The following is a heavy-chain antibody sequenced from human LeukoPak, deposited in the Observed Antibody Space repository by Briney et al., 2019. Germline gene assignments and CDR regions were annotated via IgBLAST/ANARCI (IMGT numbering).Heavy chain of an antibody. D-gene: IGHD6-13*01. Sequence: GASVKVSYKASGYTFINFAINWGRQAPGQRPEWMGWINAGNGNTKYSQKFQGRVTITRDTSASTAYMELSSLTSEDTAVYYCARGPRAAADDYWGQGTLVTVSS. V-gene: IGHV1-3*01. CDR1: GYTFINFA. CDR3: ARGPRAAADDY. J-gene: IGHJ4*02. CDR2: INAGNGNT.